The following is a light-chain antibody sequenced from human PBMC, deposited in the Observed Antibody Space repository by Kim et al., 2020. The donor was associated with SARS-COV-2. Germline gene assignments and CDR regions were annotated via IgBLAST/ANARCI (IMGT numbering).Light chain of an antibody. CDR3: SSYTSSSTLA. V-gene: IGLV2-14*03. J-gene: IGLJ3*02. Sequence: GQPITISCTGTSSDVGGYNYVAWYQQYPGKAPKLMIYDVYKRPSGVSDRFAGSKSGNTASLAISGLQTEDEADYYCSSYTSSSTLAFGGGTKVTVL. CDR2: DVY. CDR1: SSDVGGYNY.